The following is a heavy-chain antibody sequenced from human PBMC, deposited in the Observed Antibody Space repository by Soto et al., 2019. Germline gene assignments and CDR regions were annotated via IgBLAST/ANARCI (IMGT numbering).Heavy chain of an antibody. D-gene: IGHD2-15*01. CDR3: ARLGRVVADTHYYGMDV. Sequence: KQSQTLSLTCAISGDSVSSNSAAWNWIRQSPSRGLEWLGRTYYRSKWYNDYAVSVKSRITINPDTSKNQFSLPLNSVTPEDTAVYYCARLGRVVADTHYYGMDVWGQGTTVTVSS. V-gene: IGHV6-1*01. CDR1: GDSVSSNSAA. CDR2: TYYRSKWYN. J-gene: IGHJ6*02.